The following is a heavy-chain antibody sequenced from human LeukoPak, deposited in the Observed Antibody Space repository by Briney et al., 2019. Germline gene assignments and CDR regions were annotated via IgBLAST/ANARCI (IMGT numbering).Heavy chain of an antibody. CDR2: INPNSGGT. CDR3: ARGRYCGETTCSDFDS. D-gene: IGHD2-21*01. J-gene: IGHJ4*02. CDR1: GYTFTDYY. Sequence: ASVKVSCKASGYTFTDYYMHWVRQAPGPGLDWMGWINPNSGGTDYAQKFQGRVTLIRDTSISTAYMELSRLTSDDTAVYYCARGRYCGETTCSDFDSWGQGTLVTVSS. V-gene: IGHV1-2*02.